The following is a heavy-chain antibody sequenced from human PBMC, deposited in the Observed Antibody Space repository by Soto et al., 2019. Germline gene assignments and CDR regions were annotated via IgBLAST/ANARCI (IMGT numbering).Heavy chain of an antibody. V-gene: IGHV3-23*01. D-gene: IGHD4-4*01. Sequence: PGGSLRLSCAASGFTFSSYAMSWVRQAPGKGLEWVSAISGSGGSTYYADSVKGRFTISRDNSKNTLYLQMNSLRAEDTAVYYCAHHRGLYSNYVLDNWFDPWGQGTLVTVSS. J-gene: IGHJ5*02. CDR2: ISGSGGST. CDR3: AHHRGLYSNYVLDNWFDP. CDR1: GFTFSSYA.